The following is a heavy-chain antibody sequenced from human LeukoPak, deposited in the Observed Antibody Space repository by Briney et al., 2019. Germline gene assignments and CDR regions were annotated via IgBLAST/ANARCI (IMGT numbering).Heavy chain of an antibody. J-gene: IGHJ4*02. CDR2: ISWNSGSI. CDR3: AKDMGMVRGVIIDY. Sequence: GGSLRLPCAASGFTFDDYAMHWVRQASGKGLEWVSGISWNSGSIGYADSVKGRFTISRDNAKNSLYLQMNSLRAEDTALYYCAKDMGMVRGVIIDYWGQGTLVTVSS. V-gene: IGHV3-9*01. D-gene: IGHD3-10*01. CDR1: GFTFDDYA.